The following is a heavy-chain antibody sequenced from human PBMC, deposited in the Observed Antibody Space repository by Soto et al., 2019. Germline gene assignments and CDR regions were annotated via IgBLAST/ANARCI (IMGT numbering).Heavy chain of an antibody. CDR2: IIPIFGTA. Sequence: QVQLVQSGAEVKKPESSVKVSCKASGGTFSSYAISWVRQAPGQGLEWMGGIIPIFGTANYAQKFQGRVTITAVESTSTAYMELSSLRSEDTAVYYCASTDCTIGVCYIIGGNWGQGTLVTVSS. CDR1: GGTFSSYA. D-gene: IGHD2-8*01. V-gene: IGHV1-69*12. J-gene: IGHJ4*02. CDR3: ASTDCTIGVCYIIGGN.